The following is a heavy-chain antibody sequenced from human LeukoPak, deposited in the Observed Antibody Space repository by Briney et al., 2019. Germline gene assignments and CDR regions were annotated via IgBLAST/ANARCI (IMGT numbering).Heavy chain of an antibody. V-gene: IGHV4-61*08. Sequence: PSQTLSLTCTVSGGSISSGGYYWSWIRQPPGKGLEWIGYIYYSGSTNYNPSLKSRVTISVDTSKNQFSLKLSSVTAADTAVYYCAREIRLGELSSWDYWGQGTLVTVSS. CDR1: GGSISSGGYY. CDR2: IYYSGST. CDR3: AREIRLGELSSWDY. D-gene: IGHD3-16*02. J-gene: IGHJ4*02.